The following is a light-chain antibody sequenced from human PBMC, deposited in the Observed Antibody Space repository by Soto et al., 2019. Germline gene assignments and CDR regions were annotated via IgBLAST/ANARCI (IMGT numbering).Light chain of an antibody. CDR1: SSDIGTYNL. Sequence: QSVLTQPASVSGSPGQSITISCTGTSSDIGTYNLVSWYQQPPGKAPKLMIYEVNKRPSGVSDRFSGSKSGNTASLTISGLQAEDEADYYCCSYAGSSTLYVFGTGTKVTVL. V-gene: IGLV2-23*02. J-gene: IGLJ1*01. CDR2: EVN. CDR3: CSYAGSSTLYV.